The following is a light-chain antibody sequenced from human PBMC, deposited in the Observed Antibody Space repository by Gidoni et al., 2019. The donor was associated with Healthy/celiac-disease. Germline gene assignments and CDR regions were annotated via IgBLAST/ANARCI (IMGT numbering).Light chain of an antibody. Sequence: QSDLAQPASVSGSPGKSITISCTGTGSDVGGYNYVSWYQQHPGKAPKLMIYDVSNRPSGVANRFSGSKSGNTASLTISGLQAEDEADYYCSSYTSSSTYVFGTGTKVTVL. CDR2: DVS. V-gene: IGLV2-14*01. CDR3: SSYTSSSTYV. CDR1: GSDVGGYNY. J-gene: IGLJ1*01.